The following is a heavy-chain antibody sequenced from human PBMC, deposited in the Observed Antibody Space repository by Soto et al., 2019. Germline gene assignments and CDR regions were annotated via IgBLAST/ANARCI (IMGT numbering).Heavy chain of an antibody. Sequence: QVQLVQSGAEVRKPGASVRVSCRDTGYSFTRHDINWLRQAAGQGLEWMGWMNPTSGNAVYAQKFQGRVTMTRNASITTAHIEVTSLKSEDTAVYFCARGAYNDYSHSFDPWSQGTLVTVSS. J-gene: IGHJ5*02. CDR1: GYSFTRHD. V-gene: IGHV1-8*01. CDR3: ARGAYNDYSHSFDP. CDR2: MNPTSGNA. D-gene: IGHD4-4*01.